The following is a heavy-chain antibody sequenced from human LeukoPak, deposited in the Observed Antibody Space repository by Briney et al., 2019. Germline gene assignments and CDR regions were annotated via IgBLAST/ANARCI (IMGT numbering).Heavy chain of an antibody. CDR3: ARELGDGYNPFDY. J-gene: IGHJ4*02. V-gene: IGHV3-53*01. D-gene: IGHD5-24*01. Sequence: GGSLRLSCAASGFTVSSNYMSWVRQAPGKGLEWVSVIYSGGSTYYADSVKGRFTISRDSSKNTLYLQMNSLRAEDTAVYYCARELGDGYNPFDYWGQGTLVTVSS. CDR2: IYSGGST. CDR1: GFTVSSNY.